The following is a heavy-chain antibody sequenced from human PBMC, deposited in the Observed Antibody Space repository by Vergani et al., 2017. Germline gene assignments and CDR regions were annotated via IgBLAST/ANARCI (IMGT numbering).Heavy chain of an antibody. D-gene: IGHD4-11*01. J-gene: IGHJ6*02. CDR2: IIPILGIA. V-gene: IGHV1-69*02. Sequence: QVQLVQSGAEVKKPGSSVKVSCKASGGTFSSYTISWVRQAPGQGLEWMGRIIPILGIANYAQKFQGIVTITADKSTSTAYMELSSLRSEDTAVYYCARTTHPYGMDVWGQGTTVTVSS. CDR3: ARTTHPYGMDV. CDR1: GGTFSSYT.